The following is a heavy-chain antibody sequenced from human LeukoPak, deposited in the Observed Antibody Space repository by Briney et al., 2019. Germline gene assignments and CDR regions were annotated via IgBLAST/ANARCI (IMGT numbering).Heavy chain of an antibody. CDR2: IWYDGSNK. CDR1: GFTFSSYA. CDR3: ARDPAGYGMDV. J-gene: IGHJ6*02. D-gene: IGHD6-25*01. V-gene: IGHV3-33*08. Sequence: GGSLRLSCAASGFTFSSYAMSWVRQAPGKGLEWVAVIWYDGSNKYYADSVKGRFTISRDNSKNTLYLQMNSLRAEDTAVYYCARDPAGYGMDVWGQGTTVTVSS.